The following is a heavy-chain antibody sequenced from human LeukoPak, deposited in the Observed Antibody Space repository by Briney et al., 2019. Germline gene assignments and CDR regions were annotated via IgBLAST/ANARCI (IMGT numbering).Heavy chain of an antibody. J-gene: IGHJ4*02. Sequence: PGGSLRLSCAASEFTFSSYAMSWVCQAPGKGLEWVSAISGSGGRTYYAESVKGRFTISRDNNENTLYLQMNSLRAEDTAVYYCAKAAQVAGRPNLGGHFDYWGQGTLVTVSS. CDR3: AKAAQVAGRPNLGGHFDY. V-gene: IGHV3-23*01. CDR2: ISGSGGRT. D-gene: IGHD6-6*01. CDR1: EFTFSSYA.